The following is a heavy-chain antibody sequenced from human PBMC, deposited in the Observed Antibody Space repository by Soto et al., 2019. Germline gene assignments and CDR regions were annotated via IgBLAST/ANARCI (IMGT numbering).Heavy chain of an antibody. CDR2: ITPSGRFI. CDR3: AGTYDPTDY. Sequence: GGSQRLSCAASGIRFSDYHMSWVRQAPGKGLEWVASITPSGRFINYADSVEGRFIISRDNTKNSLYLQMNSLRGEDTAVYYCAGTYDPTDYWGQGTLVTVSS. J-gene: IGHJ4*02. V-gene: IGHV3-21*01. CDR1: GIRFSDYH. D-gene: IGHD3-22*01.